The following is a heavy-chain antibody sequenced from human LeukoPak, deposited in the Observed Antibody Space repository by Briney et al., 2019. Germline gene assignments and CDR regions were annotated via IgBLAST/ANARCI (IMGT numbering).Heavy chain of an antibody. CDR3: ATETYYDSSGPHFVY. J-gene: IGHJ4*02. CDR1: GGSIRSSNW. D-gene: IGHD3-22*01. V-gene: IGHV4-4*02. CDR2: IYHTGNT. Sequence: SGTLSLTCAVPGGSIRSSNWWSWVRQPPGKGLEWIGEIYHTGNTNYNPSLKSRVTISVDKSKNQFSLKLSSVTAADTAVYYCATETYYDSSGPHFVYWGQGTLVTVSS.